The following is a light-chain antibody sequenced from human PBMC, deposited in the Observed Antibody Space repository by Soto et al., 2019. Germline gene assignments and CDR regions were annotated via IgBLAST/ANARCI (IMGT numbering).Light chain of an antibody. J-gene: IGKJ3*01. CDR1: QAIINY. V-gene: IGKV1-9*01. CDR3: QQLFIYPPT. CDR2: GAS. Sequence: IQLTQSPSSLSASVGDRVTITFLASQAIINYLACYQQKPGKAPQLLIYGASTLQSGVPSRFSGSGSGTHFTLTVSSLQPEDFATYYCQQLFIYPPTFGPGTKVDIK.